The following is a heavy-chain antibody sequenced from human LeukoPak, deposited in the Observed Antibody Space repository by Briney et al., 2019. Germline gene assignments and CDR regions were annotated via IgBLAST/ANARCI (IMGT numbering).Heavy chain of an antibody. CDR3: STPLWFGELRIEY. D-gene: IGHD3-10*01. CDR2: IKSKADGGTI. CDR1: GFTFSNAW. Sequence: GGSLRLSCAASGFTFSNAWMTWVRQAPGKGLEWVGRIKSKADGGTIDFAAPVKGRFSIPRDDSKNTLYLQMDSLRTEDTAVYYCSTPLWFGELRIEYWGQGTLVTVSS. V-gene: IGHV3-15*01. J-gene: IGHJ4*02.